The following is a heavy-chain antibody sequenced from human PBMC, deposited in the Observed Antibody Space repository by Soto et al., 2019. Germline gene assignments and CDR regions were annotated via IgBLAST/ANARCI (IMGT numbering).Heavy chain of an antibody. V-gene: IGHV4-4*02. D-gene: IGHD4-17*01. CDR1: SGSISSSNW. CDR3: ARVTVTTRGYYYYMDV. J-gene: IGHJ6*03. CDR2: MYHSGSS. Sequence: SETLSLTCAVSSGSISSSNWWSWVRQPPGKGLEWFGEMYHSGSSNYNPSLKSRVTISVDKSKNQFSVNLSSVTAADTAVYYCARVTVTTRGYYYYMDVWGKGTTVTVSS.